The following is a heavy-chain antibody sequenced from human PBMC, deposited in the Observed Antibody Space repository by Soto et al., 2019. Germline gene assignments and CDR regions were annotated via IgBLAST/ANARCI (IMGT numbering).Heavy chain of an antibody. J-gene: IGHJ4*02. V-gene: IGHV4-4*09. D-gene: IGHD4-17*01. Sequence: SETLSLTCTVSGGSITGYYWSWIRLPPGKGLEWIGYIYDGGTTTYNAALKSRVSISAETSKNQFSLNLRSVTAADTAIYYCARRNYDEEGYFFDFWGQGVLVTVSS. CDR3: ARRNYDEEGYFFDF. CDR2: IYDGGTT. CDR1: GGSITGYY.